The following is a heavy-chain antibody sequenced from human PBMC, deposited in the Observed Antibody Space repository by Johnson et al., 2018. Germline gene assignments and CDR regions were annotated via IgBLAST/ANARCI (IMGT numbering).Heavy chain of an antibody. CDR1: GFTFSRYS. J-gene: IGHJ1*01. V-gene: IGHV3-48*01. D-gene: IGHD6-13*01. Sequence: VQLVESGGGVVQPGRSLRLSCAASGFTFSRYSMNWVRQAPGKGLEWVSYISSSSSTLYYADSVKGRFTISRDNAKNSLYLQMNSLRVEDTAVYYCAKDWEVAAVDTGGYFHHWGQGTLVTVSS. CDR3: AKDWEVAAVDTGGYFHH. CDR2: ISSSSSTL.